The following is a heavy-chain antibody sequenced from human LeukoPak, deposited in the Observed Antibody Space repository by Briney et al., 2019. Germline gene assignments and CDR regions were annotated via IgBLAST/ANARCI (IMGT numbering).Heavy chain of an antibody. CDR3: ARVGGAVAGVGGFDI. J-gene: IGHJ3*02. Sequence: SETLSLTCTVSGGSISSYYWSWIRQPPGKGLECFGYISDSGSTNYNPSLKSRVTMSVDTSKNQFSLKLSSVTAADTAVYFCARVGGAVAGVGGFDIWGQGTMVTVSS. D-gene: IGHD6-19*01. CDR1: GGSISSYY. V-gene: IGHV4-59*12. CDR2: ISDSGST.